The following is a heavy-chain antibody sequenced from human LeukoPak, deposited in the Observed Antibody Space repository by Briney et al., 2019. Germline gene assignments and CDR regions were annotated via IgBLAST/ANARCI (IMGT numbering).Heavy chain of an antibody. D-gene: IGHD1-1*01. Sequence: GGSLRLSCAASGFTFSSYGMSWVRRAPGKGLEWVSGISGSGGNTYSADPVKGRFTISRDNSQNTLYLQMNTLGAEDTAVYYCANAPNGYHFDYWGQGTLVTVSA. CDR2: ISGSGGNT. J-gene: IGHJ4*02. CDR1: GFTFSSYG. V-gene: IGHV3-23*01. CDR3: ANAPNGYHFDY.